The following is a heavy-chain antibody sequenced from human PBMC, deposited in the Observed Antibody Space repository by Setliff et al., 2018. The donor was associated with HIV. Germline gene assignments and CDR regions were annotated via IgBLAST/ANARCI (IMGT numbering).Heavy chain of an antibody. CDR3: AREIVGATGVSWYYFDY. D-gene: IGHD1-26*01. CDR2: IYYSGST. Sequence: LSLTCTVSGGSISSGDYYWSWIRQPPGKGLEWIGYIYYSGSTYYNPSLKSRVTISVDTSKNQFSLKLSSVTAADTAVYYCAREIVGATGVSWYYFDYWGQGTLVTVSS. V-gene: IGHV4-30-4*08. J-gene: IGHJ4*02. CDR1: GGSISSGDYY.